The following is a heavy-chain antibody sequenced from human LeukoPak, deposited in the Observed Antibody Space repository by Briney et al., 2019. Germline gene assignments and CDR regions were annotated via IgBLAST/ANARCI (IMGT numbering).Heavy chain of an antibody. J-gene: IGHJ4*02. CDR2: IIPIFGTA. Sequence: ASVKVSCKASGGTFSSYAISWVRQAPGQGLEWMGGIIPIFGTANYAQKFQGRVTITADKSTSTAYMELSSLRSEDTAVYLCARAVAGVIPTTMRGFNYFDYWGQGTLVTVSS. D-gene: IGHD3-10*01. V-gene: IGHV1-69*06. CDR3: ARAVAGVIPTTMRGFNYFDY. CDR1: GGTFSSYA.